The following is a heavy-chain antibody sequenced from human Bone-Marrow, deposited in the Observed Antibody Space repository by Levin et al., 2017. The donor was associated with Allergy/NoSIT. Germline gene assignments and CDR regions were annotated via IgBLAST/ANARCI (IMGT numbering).Heavy chain of an antibody. J-gene: IGHJ4*02. CDR1: GGSISSSSYY. CDR3: ASDSSGWPFDY. CDR2: IYYSGST. D-gene: IGHD6-19*01. Sequence: PSETLSLTCTVSGGSISSSSYYWGWIRQPPGKGLEWIGSIYYSGSTYYNPSLKSRVTISVDTSKNQFSLKLSSVTAADTAVYYCASDSSGWPFDYWGQGTLVTVSS. V-gene: IGHV4-39*07.